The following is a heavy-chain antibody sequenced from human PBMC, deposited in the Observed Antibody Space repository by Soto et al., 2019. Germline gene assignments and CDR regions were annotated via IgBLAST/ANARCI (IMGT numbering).Heavy chain of an antibody. CDR3: ASEYYYDSSGLNWFDP. CDR1: GGSISSGNYY. D-gene: IGHD3-22*01. Sequence: ASETLSLTCTVSGGSISSGNYYWIWIRQPPGKGLECIGYIYYSGSTYYNPSLQGRISISLDTSKNQFSLMLNSVTAADTAVYYCASEYYYDSSGLNWFDPWGQGTLVTVSS. CDR2: IYYSGST. V-gene: IGHV4-30-4*01. J-gene: IGHJ5*02.